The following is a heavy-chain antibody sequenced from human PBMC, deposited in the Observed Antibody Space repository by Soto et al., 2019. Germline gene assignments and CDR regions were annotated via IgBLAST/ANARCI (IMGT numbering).Heavy chain of an antibody. J-gene: IGHJ4*02. D-gene: IGHD2-21*02. Sequence: SETLSLTCTVAGGSISGFYWSWVRQPAGKGLEWIGRIYSSGATKYNPSLKNRATMSVDTSTDQYSLNLASMTAADPAVYFCARGPFCGNDCCFAVWGQGTQVTVS. CDR3: ARGPFCGNDCCFAV. CDR1: GGSISGFY. V-gene: IGHV4-4*07. CDR2: IYSSGAT.